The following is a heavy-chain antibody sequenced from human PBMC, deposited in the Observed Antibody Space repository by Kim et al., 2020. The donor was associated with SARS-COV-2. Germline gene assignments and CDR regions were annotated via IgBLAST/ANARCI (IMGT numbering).Heavy chain of an antibody. CDR1: GGSISSSSYY. V-gene: IGHV4-39*01. CDR2: IYYSGST. D-gene: IGHD2-15*01. Sequence: SETLSLTCTVSGGSISSSSYYWGWIRQPPGKGLEWIGSIYYSGSTYYNPSLKSRVTISVDTSKNQFSLKLSSVTAADTAVYYCARASLGYCSGGSCYTDAFDIWGQGTMVTVSS. CDR3: ARASLGYCSGGSCYTDAFDI. J-gene: IGHJ3*02.